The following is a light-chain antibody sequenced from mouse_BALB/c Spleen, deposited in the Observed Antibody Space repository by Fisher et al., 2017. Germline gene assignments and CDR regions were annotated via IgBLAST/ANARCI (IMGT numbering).Light chain of an antibody. V-gene: IGKV3-10*01. CDR3: QQYSGYPLIT. CDR2: AAS. J-gene: IGKJ5*01. Sequence: IVLTQTPASLAVSLGQRATISCRASESVDNYGIIFMNWFQQKPGQPPKLLIYAASNQGSGVPARFSGSGSRTDFTLTIDPVEADDAATYYCQQYSGYPLITFGAGTKLELK. CDR1: ESVDNYGIIF.